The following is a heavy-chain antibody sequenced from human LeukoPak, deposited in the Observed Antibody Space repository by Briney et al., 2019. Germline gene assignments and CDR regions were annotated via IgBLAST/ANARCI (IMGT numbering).Heavy chain of an antibody. CDR3: VRLYDDYTNGHFDS. J-gene: IGHJ4*02. D-gene: IGHD4-11*01. CDR2: ISSSGSTI. CDR1: GFTFSSYE. Sequence: GGSLRLSCAATGFTFSSYEVNWVRQATGKGLEWVSYISSSGSTIYYADSVKGRFTISRHNAKNSLYLQLNSLRAEDTAVYYCVRLYDDYTNGHFDSWGQGTLVTVSS. V-gene: IGHV3-48*03.